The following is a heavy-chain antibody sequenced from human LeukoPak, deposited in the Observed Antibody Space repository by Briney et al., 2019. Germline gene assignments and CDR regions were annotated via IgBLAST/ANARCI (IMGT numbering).Heavy chain of an antibody. CDR2: INHSGST. V-gene: IGHV4-34*01. CDR1: GGSFSGYY. J-gene: IGHJ4*02. CDR3: ARDYYDSSGYQHRYFDY. Sequence: PSETLSLTCAVYGGSFSGYYWSWIRQPPGEGLEWIGEINHSGSTNYNPSLKSRVTISVDTSKNQFSLKLSSVTAADTAVYYCARDYYDSSGYQHRYFDYWGQGTLVTVSS. D-gene: IGHD3-22*01.